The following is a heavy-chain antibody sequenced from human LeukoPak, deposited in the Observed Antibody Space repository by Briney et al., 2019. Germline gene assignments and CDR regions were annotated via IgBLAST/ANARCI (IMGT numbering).Heavy chain of an antibody. CDR3: AKAGRYSYGTILYYYYYMDV. D-gene: IGHD5-18*01. CDR1: GFTFSSYA. V-gene: IGHV3-23*01. Sequence: GGSPRLSCAASGFTFSSYAMSWVRQAPGKGLEWVSAISGSGGSTYYADSVKGRFTISRDNSKNTLYLQMNSLRAEDTAVYYCAKAGRYSYGTILYYYYYMDVWGKGTTVTVSS. CDR2: ISGSGGST. J-gene: IGHJ6*03.